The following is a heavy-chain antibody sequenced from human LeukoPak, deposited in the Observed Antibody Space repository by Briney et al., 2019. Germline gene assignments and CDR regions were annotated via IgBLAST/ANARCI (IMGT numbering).Heavy chain of an antibody. CDR3: ARHTSMVRGVMKYYFDY. J-gene: IGHJ4*02. D-gene: IGHD3-10*01. CDR2: IYYSGST. CDR1: GGSISSSSYY. Sequence: PSETLSLTCTVSGGSISSSSYYWVWMRQPPGKGLEWIGSIYYSGSTCYNPSLKSRVTISVDTSKNQFSLRLNSVTAADTAVYYCARHTSMVRGVMKYYFDYWGQGTLATVSS. V-gene: IGHV4-39*01.